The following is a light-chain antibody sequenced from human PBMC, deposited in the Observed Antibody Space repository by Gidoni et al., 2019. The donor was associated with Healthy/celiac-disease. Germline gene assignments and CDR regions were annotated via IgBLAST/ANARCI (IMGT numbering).Light chain of an antibody. J-gene: IGKJ2*01. Sequence: EIVLTQSPGTLSLSPGETATLPCRASQSVSSSYLAWYQQKPGQAPRLLIYGASSRATGIPDRCSGSGSGTDFTLTISRLEPEDFAVYYCQQYGSSHTFXQXTKLEIK. CDR3: QQYGSSHT. CDR2: GAS. CDR1: QSVSSSY. V-gene: IGKV3-20*01.